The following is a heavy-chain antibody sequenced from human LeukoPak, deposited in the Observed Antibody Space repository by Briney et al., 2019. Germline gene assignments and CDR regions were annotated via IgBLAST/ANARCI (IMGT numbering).Heavy chain of an antibody. J-gene: IGHJ4*02. D-gene: IGHD7-27*01. Sequence: ASVKVSCKASGYTFTSYDFNWVRQATGQRPEWMGWMSPNSGDTGYAQKFQDRVTMTRNTSLSTAYMELSSLRSDDTAVYYCARGPPNWGYDYWGPGTLVTVSS. V-gene: IGHV1-8*01. CDR3: ARGPPNWGYDY. CDR2: MSPNSGDT. CDR1: GYTFTSYD.